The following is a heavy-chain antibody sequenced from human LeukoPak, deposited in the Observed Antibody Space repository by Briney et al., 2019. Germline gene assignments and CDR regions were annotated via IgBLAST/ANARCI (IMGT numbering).Heavy chain of an antibody. J-gene: IGHJ4*02. CDR3: AKELAAMVLGASFDY. Sequence: GGSLRLSCAASGFTFSSYGMHWVRQAPGKGLEWVAFIRYGGSNKYYADSVKGRFTISRDNSKNTLYLQMNSLRAEDTAVYYCAKELAAMVLGASFDYWGQGTLVTVSS. V-gene: IGHV3-30*02. CDR1: GFTFSSYG. D-gene: IGHD4/OR15-4a*01. CDR2: IRYGGSNK.